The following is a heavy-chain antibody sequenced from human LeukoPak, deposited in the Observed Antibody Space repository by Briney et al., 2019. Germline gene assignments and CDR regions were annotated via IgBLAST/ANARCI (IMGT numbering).Heavy chain of an antibody. Sequence: SETLSLTCTVSGGSINTPNYYCGCIRQTPGKGLEWVVRINTSGITNYNPPLKSQAPTPVNTPKNQFSLKLSSVTAADMAVYYCGRGATYYYGSGLQRQYYYMDVWGKGTTVTISS. CDR1: GGSINTPNYY. V-gene: IGHV4-61*02. J-gene: IGHJ6*03. CDR2: INTSGIT. CDR3: GRGATYYYGSGLQRQYYYMDV. D-gene: IGHD3-10*01.